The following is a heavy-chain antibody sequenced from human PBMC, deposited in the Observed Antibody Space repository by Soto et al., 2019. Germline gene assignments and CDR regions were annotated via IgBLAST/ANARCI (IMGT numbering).Heavy chain of an antibody. J-gene: IGHJ4*02. V-gene: IGHV4-39*01. Sequence: QLQLQESGPGLVKPSETLSLTCSVSGGSIDSIDFHWVWIGQPPGERPEWIGSTYYRRETLYNWSLRSRVTLPVDTSKNQCPLSPSSVPAADTAVYYCARHGHWAPLGDSGQGTLVTLSS. CDR1: GGSIDSIDFH. D-gene: IGHD3-16*01. CDR2: TYYRRET. CDR3: ARHGHWAPLGD.